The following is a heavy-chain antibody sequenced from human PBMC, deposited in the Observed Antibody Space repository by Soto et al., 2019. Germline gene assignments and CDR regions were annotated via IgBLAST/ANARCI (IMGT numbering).Heavy chain of an antibody. Sequence: ESGGGLVQPGGSLRLSCAASGFTFRSYSMNWVRQAPGKGLEWVSYISSSSSTIYYADSVKGRFTISRDNAKNSLYLQMNSLRDEDTAVYYCARDLYRVGATRVFDYWGQGTLVTVSS. V-gene: IGHV3-48*02. D-gene: IGHD1-26*01. CDR3: ARDLYRVGATRVFDY. J-gene: IGHJ4*02. CDR1: GFTFRSYS. CDR2: ISSSSSTI.